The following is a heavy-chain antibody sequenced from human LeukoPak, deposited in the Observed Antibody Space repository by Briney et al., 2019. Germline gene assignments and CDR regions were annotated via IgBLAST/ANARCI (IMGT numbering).Heavy chain of an antibody. CDR2: ISGSGGST. CDR3: AKVPYDSSGYYYFDY. V-gene: IGHV3-23*01. D-gene: IGHD3-22*01. J-gene: IGHJ4*02. Sequence: GGSLRLSCAASGFTFSSYAMSWVRQAPGKGLEWVSLISGSGGSTYYADSVKGRFTISRDNSKNTLYLQMNSLRAEDTAVYYCAKVPYDSSGYYYFDYWGQGTLVTVSS. CDR1: GFTFSSYA.